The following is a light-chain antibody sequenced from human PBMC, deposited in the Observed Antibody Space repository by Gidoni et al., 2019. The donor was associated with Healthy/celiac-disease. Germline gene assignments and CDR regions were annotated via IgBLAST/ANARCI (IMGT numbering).Light chain of an antibody. J-gene: IGKJ2*01. CDR1: QSVSSN. Sequence: EIVMPQSPATLSVPPGERATLSCRASQSVSSNLAWYQQKPGPAPRLLIYGASTRATGIPARFSGSGSGTEFTLTISSLQSEDFAVYYCQQYNNWPYTFGQGTKLEIK. CDR3: QQYNNWPYT. V-gene: IGKV3-15*01. CDR2: GAS.